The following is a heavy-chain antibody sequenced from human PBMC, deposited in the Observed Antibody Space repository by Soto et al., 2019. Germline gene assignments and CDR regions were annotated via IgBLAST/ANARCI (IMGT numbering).Heavy chain of an antibody. CDR1: GYTFTGQC. D-gene: IGHD2-15*01. J-gene: IGHJ6*02. Sequence: ASVKVSCKAYGYTFTGQCMHWVRQAPGQGLEWMGWINPNLGGTNYAQKFQGRVTMTRDTSMSTAYMELSRLRPDDTAVYYSARGRLGRCSGFRCFSQTYDYYGLEVWGQGTTVTVSS. V-gene: IGHV1-2*02. CDR2: INPNLGGT. CDR3: ARGRLGRCSGFRCFSQTYDYYGLEV.